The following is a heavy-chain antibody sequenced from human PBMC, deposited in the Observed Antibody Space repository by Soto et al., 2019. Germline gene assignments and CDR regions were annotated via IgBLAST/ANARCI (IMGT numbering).Heavy chain of an antibody. D-gene: IGHD3-10*01. CDR2: ISSSSSTI. CDR3: ARGYDSGIDY. Sequence: PGGSLRLSCAASGFTFSSYSMNWVRQAPGKGLEWVSYISSSSSTIYYADSVKGRFTISRDNSKNTLYLQMNSLRTEDTAVYYCARGYDSGIDYWGQGTLVTVSS. CDR1: GFTFSSYS. J-gene: IGHJ4*02. V-gene: IGHV3-48*01.